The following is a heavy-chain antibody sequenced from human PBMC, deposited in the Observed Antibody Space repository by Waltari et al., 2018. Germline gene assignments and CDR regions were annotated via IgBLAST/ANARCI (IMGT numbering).Heavy chain of an antibody. Sequence: QVQLVQSGAEVKKPGSSVKVSCKASGGTFSSYAISWVRQAPGQGLEWMGGIIPIFGTANYAQKFQGRVTITADESTSTAYMELSSLRSEDTAVYYCARDNADIVVVVAAGWFDPWGQGTLVTVSS. D-gene: IGHD2-15*01. CDR1: GGTFSSYA. J-gene: IGHJ5*02. CDR2: IIPIFGTA. CDR3: ARDNADIVVVVAAGWFDP. V-gene: IGHV1-69*01.